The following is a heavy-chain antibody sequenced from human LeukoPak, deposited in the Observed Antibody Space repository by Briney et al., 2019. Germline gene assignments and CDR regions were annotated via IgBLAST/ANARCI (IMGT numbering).Heavy chain of an antibody. CDR1: GYTFTSYG. Sequence: GASVKVSCKASGYTFTSYGISWVRQAPGQGLEWMGWISAYNGNTNYAQKLQGRVTMTTDTSTSTAYMELRSLRSDDTAVYYCARDTQYSGSYFRPFDYWGQGTLVTVSS. CDR3: ARDTQYSGSYFRPFDY. V-gene: IGHV1-18*01. J-gene: IGHJ4*02. CDR2: ISAYNGNT. D-gene: IGHD1-26*01.